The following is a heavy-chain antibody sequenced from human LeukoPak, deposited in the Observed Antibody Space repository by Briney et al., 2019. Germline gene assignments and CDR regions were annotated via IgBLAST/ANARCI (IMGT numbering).Heavy chain of an antibody. CDR1: GFTFSSYS. D-gene: IGHD6-13*01. V-gene: IGHV3-21*01. CDR3: ARVGVGEQQLVSDY. J-gene: IGHJ4*02. CDR2: ISSSSSYI. Sequence: GGSLRLSCAASGFTFSSYSMNWVRQAPGKGLEWVSSISSSSSYIYYADSVKGRFTISRDNAKNSLYLQMNSLRAEDTAVYYCARVGVGEQQLVSDYWGQGTLVTVPS.